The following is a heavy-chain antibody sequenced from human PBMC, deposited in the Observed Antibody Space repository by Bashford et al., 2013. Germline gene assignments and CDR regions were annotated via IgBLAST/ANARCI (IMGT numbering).Heavy chain of an antibody. CDR1: EYTFTDYY. V-gene: IGHV1-2*06. CDR2: INPNGGST. J-gene: IGHJ3*02. D-gene: IGHD3-9*01. Sequence: ASVKVSCKASEYTFTDYYINWVRQAPGQGLEWMGLINPNGGSTSYAQRFQGRLTMTRDTSISTAYMEVSRLKADDTAIYYCARESSDWGEAFDIWGQGTMVTVSS. CDR3: ARESSDWGEAFDI.